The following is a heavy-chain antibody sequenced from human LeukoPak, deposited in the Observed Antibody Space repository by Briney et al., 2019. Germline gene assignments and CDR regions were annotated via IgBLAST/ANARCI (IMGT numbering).Heavy chain of an antibody. CDR2: INPSGGST. CDR1: GYTFTSYY. CDR3: ARDLTSGSYIFFYYYGMDV. V-gene: IGHV1-46*01. J-gene: IGHJ6*02. Sequence: ASVKVSCKASGYTFTSYYMHWVRQAPGQGLEWMGIINPSGGSTSYAQKFQGRVTMTRDTSTSTVYMELSSLRSEDTAVYYCARDLTSGSYIFFYYYGMDVWGQGTTVTVSS. D-gene: IGHD1-26*01.